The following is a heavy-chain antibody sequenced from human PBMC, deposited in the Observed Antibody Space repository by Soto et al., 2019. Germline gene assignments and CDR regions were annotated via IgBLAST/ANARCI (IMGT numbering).Heavy chain of an antibody. CDR3: ARVGGEDTAMVPSGDFDY. J-gene: IGHJ4*02. V-gene: IGHV4-61*01. CDR2: IYYSGST. CDR1: GGSVSSGSYY. Sequence: SETLSLTCTVSGGSVSSGSYYWSWIRQPPGKGLEWIGYIYYSGSTNYNPSLKSRVTISVDTSKNQFSLKLSSVTAADTAVYYCARVGGEDTAMVPSGDFDYWGQGTLVTVS. D-gene: IGHD5-18*01.